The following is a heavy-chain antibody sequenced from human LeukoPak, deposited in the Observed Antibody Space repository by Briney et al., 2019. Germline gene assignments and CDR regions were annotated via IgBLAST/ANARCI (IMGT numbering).Heavy chain of an antibody. V-gene: IGHV3-53*01. CDR3: ARTRVDTTTFDYFDY. Sequence: GGSLRLSCAASGSTVSTNFMSWVRQAPGERLEWVSVIYSGGSTYYADSVKGRFTISRDNSKNTLYLQMNSLRAEDTAVYYCARTRVDTTTFDYFDYWGQGTLVTVSS. CDR1: GSTVSTNF. CDR2: IYSGGST. J-gene: IGHJ4*02. D-gene: IGHD4-11*01.